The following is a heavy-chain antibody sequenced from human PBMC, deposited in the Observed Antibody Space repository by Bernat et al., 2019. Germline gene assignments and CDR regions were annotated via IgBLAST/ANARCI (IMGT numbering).Heavy chain of an antibody. Sequence: QVQLVQSGAEVKKPGASVKVSCKASGYTFTSYGISWVRQAPGQGLEWMGWISAYNGNTNYAQKLQGRVTMTPATSTSTAYMELRSLRSDDTAVYYCARDGKDIVLVPAGVDYYYGMDVWGQGTTVTVSS. D-gene: IGHD2-2*01. CDR2: ISAYNGNT. V-gene: IGHV1-18*01. CDR3: ARDGKDIVLVPAGVDYYYGMDV. J-gene: IGHJ6*02. CDR1: GYTFTSYG.